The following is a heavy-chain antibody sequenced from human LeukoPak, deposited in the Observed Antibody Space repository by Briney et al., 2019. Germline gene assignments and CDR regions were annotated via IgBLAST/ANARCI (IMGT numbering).Heavy chain of an antibody. D-gene: IGHD6-19*01. Sequence: GGSLRLSCAASGFTFGSFSMTWVRQAPGKGLEWVSAISGSGGSTYYADSVKGRFTISRDNSKNTLYLQMNSLRAEDTAVYYCAKSASTGQWLEYFDYWGQGTLVTVSS. CDR2: ISGSGGST. CDR1: GFTFGSFS. J-gene: IGHJ4*02. V-gene: IGHV3-23*01. CDR3: AKSASTGQWLEYFDY.